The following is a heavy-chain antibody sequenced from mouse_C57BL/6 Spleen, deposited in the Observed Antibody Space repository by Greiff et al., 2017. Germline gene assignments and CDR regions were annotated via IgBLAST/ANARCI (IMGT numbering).Heavy chain of an antibody. CDR2: IYPGDGDT. Sequence: VQLQQSGAELVKPGASVTMSCKASGYAFTSYWMNWVQQRPGKGLEWIGQIYPGDGDTTYNGKFKGKATLTADKSSSTAYMQLSSLTSEDAAVECCARSGYGSLDDWGKGTTLTVSS. V-gene: IGHV1-80*01. J-gene: IGHJ2*01. D-gene: IGHD1-1*01. CDR1: GYAFTSYW. CDR3: ARSGYGSLDD.